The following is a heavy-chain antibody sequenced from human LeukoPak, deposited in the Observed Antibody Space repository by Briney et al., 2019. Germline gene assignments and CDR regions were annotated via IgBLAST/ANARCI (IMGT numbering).Heavy chain of an antibody. CDR1: GYTFTGYY. CDR2: INPNSGGT. Sequence: ASVKVSCKASGYTFTGYYMHWVRQAPGQGLEWMGWINPNSGGTNYAQKFQGRVTMTRDTSISTAYMELSRLRSDDTAVYYCARDSGYSGYEFDYWGQGTLVTVSS. V-gene: IGHV1-2*02. D-gene: IGHD5-12*01. J-gene: IGHJ4*02. CDR3: ARDSGYSGYEFDY.